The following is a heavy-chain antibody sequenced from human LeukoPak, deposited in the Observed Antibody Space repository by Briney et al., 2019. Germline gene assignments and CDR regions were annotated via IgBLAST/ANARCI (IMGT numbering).Heavy chain of an antibody. CDR2: IIPIFGTA. D-gene: IGHD4-17*01. CDR3: ATCTTVTTLWERYAFDI. V-gene: IGHV1-69*06. Sequence: SVKVSCKASGGTFSSYAISWVRQAPGQGLEWMGGIIPIFGTANYAQKFQGRVAITADKSASTAYMELSSLRSEDTAVYYCATCTTVTTLWERYAFDIWGQGTMVTVSS. J-gene: IGHJ3*02. CDR1: GGTFSSYA.